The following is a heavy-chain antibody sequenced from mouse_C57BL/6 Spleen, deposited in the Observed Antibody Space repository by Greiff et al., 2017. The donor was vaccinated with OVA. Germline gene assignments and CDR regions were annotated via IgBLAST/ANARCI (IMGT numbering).Heavy chain of an antibody. CDR1: GYTFTNYW. J-gene: IGHJ4*01. Sequence: QVQLQQSGAELVRPGTSVKMSCKASGYTFTNYWIGWAKQRPGHGLEWIGDIYPGGGYTNYNEQLKGKATLTADKSSSTAYMQFSSLTSEDSAIYYCARWDDYYAMDYWGQGTSVTVSS. CDR3: ARWDDYYAMDY. D-gene: IGHD4-1*01. CDR2: IYPGGGYT. V-gene: IGHV1-63*01.